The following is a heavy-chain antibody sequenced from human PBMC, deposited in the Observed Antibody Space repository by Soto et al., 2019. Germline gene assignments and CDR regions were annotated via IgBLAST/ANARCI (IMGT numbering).Heavy chain of an antibody. CDR2: IKSKTDGGTT. D-gene: IGHD3-10*01. CDR1: GFTFSNAW. CDR3: TTMSRGLSGDDAYYYYYGMDV. Sequence: GGSLRLSCAASGFTFSNAWMNWVRQAPGKGLEWVGRIKSKTDGGTTDYAAPVKGRFTISRDDSKNTLYLQMNSLKTEDTAVYYCTTMSRGLSGDDAYYYYYGMDVWGQGTTVTVSS. J-gene: IGHJ6*02. V-gene: IGHV3-15*07.